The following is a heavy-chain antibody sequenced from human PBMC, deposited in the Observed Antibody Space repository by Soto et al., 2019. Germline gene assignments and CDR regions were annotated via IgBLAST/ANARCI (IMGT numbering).Heavy chain of an antibody. Sequence: GGSLRLSCAASGFTLSAHAMNWFRQAPGKGPEWGSTINRRGDKTFYADSVKGRFTISRDDSKNTLYLQMNSLRVEDTAVYYCARADGCAAGTCYTGTYWYFDLWGRGTLVTVSS. J-gene: IGHJ2*01. CDR3: ARADGCAAGTCYTGTYWYFDL. CDR2: INRRGDKT. V-gene: IGHV3-23*01. D-gene: IGHD2-2*02. CDR1: GFTLSAHA.